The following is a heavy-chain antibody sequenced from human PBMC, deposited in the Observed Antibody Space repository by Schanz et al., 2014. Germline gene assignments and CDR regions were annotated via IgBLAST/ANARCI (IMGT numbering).Heavy chain of an antibody. D-gene: IGHD5-18*01. CDR1: GFTFRSYA. CDR2: VSASGGGP. CDR3: AKYGGGYSYGFVEY. J-gene: IGHJ4*02. Sequence: VQLVESGGGVVQPGGSLRLSCIGSGFTFRSYALGWVRQAPGKGLEWVSLVSASGGGPFYADSVKGRFTISRDNSENTLYLQMKSLRAEDTAVYYCAKYGGGYSYGFVEYWGQGILVTVSS. V-gene: IGHV3-23*04.